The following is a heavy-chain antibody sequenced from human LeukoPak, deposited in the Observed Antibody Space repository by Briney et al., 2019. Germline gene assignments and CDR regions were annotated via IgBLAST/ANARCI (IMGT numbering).Heavy chain of an antibody. Sequence: SETLSLTCTVFGGSINSGGYYWSWIRQHPGKGLEWIGYIYYSGGTYYNPSLKSRVTISADTSKNQFSLNLSSVTAADTAVYYCARGRYGDDAFDIWGQGTMVTVSS. CDR2: IYYSGGT. CDR1: GGSINSGGYY. J-gene: IGHJ3*02. V-gene: IGHV4-31*03. D-gene: IGHD4-17*01. CDR3: ARGRYGDDAFDI.